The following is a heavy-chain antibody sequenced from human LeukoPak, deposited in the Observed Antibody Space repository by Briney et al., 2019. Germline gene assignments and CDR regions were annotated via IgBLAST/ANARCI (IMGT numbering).Heavy chain of an antibody. Sequence: SETLSLTCTVSGGSVSSDSFYWTWIRQPPGKGLEWLGYIYYSGSTNYNPSLKSRVTISIDTSKNQFSLRLNSVTAADTAVYYCARVVASDYYYYYGMDVWGQGTTVTVSS. CDR2: IYYSGST. D-gene: IGHD2-15*01. V-gene: IGHV4-61*01. CDR3: ARVVASDYYYYYGMDV. CDR1: GGSVSSDSFY. J-gene: IGHJ6*02.